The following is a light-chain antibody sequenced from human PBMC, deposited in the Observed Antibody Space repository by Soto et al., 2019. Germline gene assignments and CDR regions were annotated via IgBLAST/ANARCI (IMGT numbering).Light chain of an antibody. Sequence: QSALTQPASVSGSPGQSITISCTGSSSDVGSHNLVSWYQQHPDKAPKLMIHEGTKRPSGVSNRFSGSKSGDTASLTISGLQAEDEADYYCCSYAGSSTFVVFGGGTKVTVL. J-gene: IGLJ2*01. CDR3: CSYAGSSTFVV. V-gene: IGLV2-23*01. CDR1: SSDVGSHNL. CDR2: EGT.